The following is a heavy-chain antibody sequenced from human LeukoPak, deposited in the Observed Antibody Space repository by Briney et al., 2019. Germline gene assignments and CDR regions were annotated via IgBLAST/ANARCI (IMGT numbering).Heavy chain of an antibody. CDR1: GFTFSSYG. D-gene: IGHD6-13*01. Sequence: GGSLRLSCAASGFTFSSYGMHWVRQAPGKGLEWVAVISYDGSIKYYADSVKGRFTISRDNSKNTLYLQMNSLRAEDTAVYYCAKDPEIAAADTRLAGYFDYWGQGTLVTVSS. CDR2: ISYDGSIK. CDR3: AKDPEIAAADTRLAGYFDY. V-gene: IGHV3-30*18. J-gene: IGHJ4*02.